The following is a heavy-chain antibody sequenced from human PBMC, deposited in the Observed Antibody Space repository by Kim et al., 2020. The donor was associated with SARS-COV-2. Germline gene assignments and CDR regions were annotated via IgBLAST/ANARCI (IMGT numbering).Heavy chain of an antibody. D-gene: IGHD2-2*01. CDR2: IYYSGST. CDR3: ARAPGVVVPAVGCYYYYM. CDR1: GGSTSDYS. Sequence: SETLSLTCTVSGGSTSDYSWTWIRQPPGKGLEWIGYIYYSGSTKYNPSLKSRVSMSLDTSKKQFSLKLSSVIAADTAADFCARAPGVVVPAVGCYYYYM. J-gene: IGHJ6*03. V-gene: IGHV4-59*01.